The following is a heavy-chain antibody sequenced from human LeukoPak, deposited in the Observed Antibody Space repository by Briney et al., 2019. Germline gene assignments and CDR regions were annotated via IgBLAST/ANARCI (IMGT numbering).Heavy chain of an antibody. CDR3: ARRHTYYYDSSGPGGFDP. D-gene: IGHD3-22*01. CDR1: GGTFSSYA. Sequence: SVTVSCKASGGTFSSYAISWVRQAPGQGPEWMGRIIPIFGTANYAQKFQGRVTITADKSTSTAYMELSSLRSEDTAVYYCARRHTYYYDSSGPGGFDPWGQGTLVTVSS. CDR2: IIPIFGTA. V-gene: IGHV1-69*06. J-gene: IGHJ5*02.